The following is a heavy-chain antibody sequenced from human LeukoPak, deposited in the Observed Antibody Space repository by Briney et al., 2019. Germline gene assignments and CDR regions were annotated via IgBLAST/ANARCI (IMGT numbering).Heavy chain of an antibody. V-gene: IGHV1-8*03. J-gene: IGHJ4*02. Sequence: ASVKVSCKASGYTFTSYDINWVRQATGQGLEWMGWMNPNSGNTGYAQKFQGRVTITRNTSISTAYMELSSLRSEDTAVYYCARVRYCSSTSCYPFDYWGQGTLVTVSS. CDR2: MNPNSGNT. CDR1: GYTFTSYD. CDR3: ARVRYCSSTSCYPFDY. D-gene: IGHD2-2*01.